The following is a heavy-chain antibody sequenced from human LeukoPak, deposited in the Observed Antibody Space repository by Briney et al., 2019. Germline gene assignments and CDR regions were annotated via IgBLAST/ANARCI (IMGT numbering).Heavy chain of an antibody. CDR2: ISSNGGST. Sequence: GGSLRLSCSASGFTFSSYAMHLVRQAPGKGLEDVSAISSNGGSTYYADSVKGRFTISRYNSKYTLYLQMSSLRAEDTAVYYCVKDYYDSSGYYYMSYFDYWGQGTLVTVSS. CDR1: GFTFSSYA. V-gene: IGHV3-64D*06. J-gene: IGHJ4*02. CDR3: VKDYYDSSGYYYMSYFDY. D-gene: IGHD3-22*01.